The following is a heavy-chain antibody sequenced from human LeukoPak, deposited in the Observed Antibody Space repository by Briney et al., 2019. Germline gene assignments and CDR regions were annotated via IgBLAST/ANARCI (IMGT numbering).Heavy chain of an antibody. J-gene: IGHJ5*02. CDR1: GYTFTGYY. CDR3: ARARYGAYNWFDP. Sequence: VASVKVSCKASGYTFTGYYMHWVRQAPGQGLEWMGWINPNSGGTNYAQKFQGRVTMTRDTSISTACMELGRLRSDDTAVYYCARARYGAYNWFDPWGQGTLVTVSS. CDR2: INPNSGGT. D-gene: IGHD4-17*01. V-gene: IGHV1-2*02.